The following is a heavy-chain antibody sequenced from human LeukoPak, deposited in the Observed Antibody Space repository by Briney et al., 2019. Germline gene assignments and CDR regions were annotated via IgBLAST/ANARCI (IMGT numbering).Heavy chain of an antibody. CDR3: AREGSGYYATTVVAADY. Sequence: ASVKVSCKASGYTFTSYGISWVRQAPGQGLEWMGWINTNTGNPTYAQGFTGRFVFSLDTSVSTAYLQISSLKAEDTAVYYCAREGSGYYATTVVAADYWGQGTLVTVSS. CDR2: INTNTGNP. V-gene: IGHV7-4-1*02. D-gene: IGHD4-23*01. J-gene: IGHJ4*02. CDR1: GYTFTSYG.